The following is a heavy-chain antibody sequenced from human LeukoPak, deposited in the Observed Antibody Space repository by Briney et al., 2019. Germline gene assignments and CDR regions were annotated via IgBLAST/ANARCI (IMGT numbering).Heavy chain of an antibody. D-gene: IGHD3-10*01. CDR1: GFTFSNYV. J-gene: IGHJ4*02. CDR2: ISASGSST. V-gene: IGHV3-23*01. Sequence: GGSLRLSCAASGFTFSNYVMNWVRQAPGKGLEWVSTISASGSSTYYADSVKGRFTISRDNSKNPLYLQMNSLRAEDTAVYYCAKRYDSGTFDYWGQGTLVTVSS. CDR3: AKRYDSGTFDY.